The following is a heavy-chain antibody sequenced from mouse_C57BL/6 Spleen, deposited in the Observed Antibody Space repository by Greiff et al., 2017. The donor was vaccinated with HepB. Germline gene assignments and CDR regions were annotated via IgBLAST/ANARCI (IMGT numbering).Heavy chain of an antibody. J-gene: IGHJ2*01. Sequence: DVKLVESEGGLVQPGSSMKLSCTASGFTFSDYYMAWVRQVPEKGLEWVANINYDGSSTYYLDSLKSRFIISRDNAKNILYLQMSSLKSEDTATYYCARESLRRYYFDYWGQGTTLTVSS. CDR3: ARESLRRYYFDY. V-gene: IGHV5-16*01. D-gene: IGHD2-12*01. CDR2: INYDGSST. CDR1: GFTFSDYY.